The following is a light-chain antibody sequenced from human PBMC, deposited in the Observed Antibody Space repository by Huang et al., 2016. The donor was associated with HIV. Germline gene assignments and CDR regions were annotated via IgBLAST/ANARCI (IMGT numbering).Light chain of an antibody. CDR3: QQSSSTPFT. Sequence: DIQMTQSPSSLSASVGDRVTITCRASQTITSFLNWYQQRPGKAPKLLIYAASSLQSGGTSRFSGSEAGTSFTLTSNALQPEDLATYYCQQSSSTPFTFGPGTRVDIK. CDR1: QTITSF. V-gene: IGKV1-39*01. CDR2: AAS. J-gene: IGKJ3*01.